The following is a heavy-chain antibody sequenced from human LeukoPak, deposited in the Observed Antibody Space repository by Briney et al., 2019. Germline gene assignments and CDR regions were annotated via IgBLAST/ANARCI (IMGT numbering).Heavy chain of an antibody. J-gene: IGHJ1*01. V-gene: IGHV3-23*01. Sequence: GGSLRLSCAASGFTFSTYAMDWVRQAPGKRLEWVSTFRGSGDNTYYADSVKGRFNISRDNSNNMLYLQMNSLRAEDTAIYYCAKGRDGSGTYYSSSQYWGQGTLVTVSS. CDR1: GFTFSTYA. CDR2: FRGSGDNT. D-gene: IGHD3-10*01. CDR3: AKGRDGSGTYYSSSQY.